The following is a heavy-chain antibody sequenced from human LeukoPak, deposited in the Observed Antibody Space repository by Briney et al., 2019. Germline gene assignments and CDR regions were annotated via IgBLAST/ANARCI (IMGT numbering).Heavy chain of an antibody. Sequence: ASVKVSCKASGYTFTGYYMHWVRQAPGQGLEWMGIINPSGDSLSYAQKFQGRITMTRDTSTSTVYMELSSLRSDDTATYYCARVAGSGYDPYYLDYWGQGTLVTVSS. V-gene: IGHV1-46*01. D-gene: IGHD5-12*01. CDR1: GYTFTGYY. CDR2: INPSGDSL. CDR3: ARVAGSGYDPYYLDY. J-gene: IGHJ4*02.